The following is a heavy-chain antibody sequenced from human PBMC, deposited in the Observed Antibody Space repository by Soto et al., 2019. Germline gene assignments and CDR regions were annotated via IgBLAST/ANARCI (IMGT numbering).Heavy chain of an antibody. CDR2: ISWNSGSI. J-gene: IGHJ4*02. D-gene: IGHD5-12*01. CDR3: AKEGLPSPGFDY. V-gene: IGHV3-9*01. CDR1: GFTFDDYA. Sequence: GGSLRLSCAASGFTFDDYAMHWVRQAPGKGLEWVSGISWNSGSIGYADSVKGRFTISRDNAKNSLYLQMNSLRAEDTALYYCAKEGLPSPGFDYWGQGTLVTVSS.